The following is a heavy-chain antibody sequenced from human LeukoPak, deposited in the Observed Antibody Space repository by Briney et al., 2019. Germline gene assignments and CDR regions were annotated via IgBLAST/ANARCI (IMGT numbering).Heavy chain of an antibody. D-gene: IGHD1-26*01. Sequence: ASVKVSCKASGYTFTGYYMHWVRQAPGQGLEWMGWISAYNGNTNYAQKLQGRVTMTTDTSTSTAYMELRSLRSDDTAVYYCAREFRYSGSYYGDYWGQGTLVTVSS. CDR2: ISAYNGNT. CDR3: AREFRYSGSYYGDY. CDR1: GYTFTGYY. J-gene: IGHJ4*02. V-gene: IGHV1-18*04.